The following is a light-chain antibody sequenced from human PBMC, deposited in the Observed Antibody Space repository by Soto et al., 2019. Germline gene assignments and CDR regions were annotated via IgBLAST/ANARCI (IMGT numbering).Light chain of an antibody. Sequence: QAVVTQPPSVSGAPGQRVTISCTGSSSNIGTGYDVHWYQQLPGTAPKLLIYGNSNRPSGVPDRFSGSKSGTSASLAINGLHSEDEADYYCASWDDNLNGGVFGGGTKLTVL. CDR3: ASWDDNLNGGV. J-gene: IGLJ3*02. V-gene: IGLV1-40*01. CDR1: SSNIGTGYD. CDR2: GNS.